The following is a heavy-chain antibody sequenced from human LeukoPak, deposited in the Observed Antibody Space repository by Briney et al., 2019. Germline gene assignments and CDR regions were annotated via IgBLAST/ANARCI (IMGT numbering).Heavy chain of an antibody. Sequence: SVKVSCKASGGTFSSYAISWVRQAPGQGLEWMGGIIPIFGTANYAQKFQGRVTITADESTSTAYMELSSLRSEDTAVYYCASHVRAAPHAEGIDYWGQGTLVTVSS. CDR1: GGTFSSYA. CDR2: IIPIFGTA. J-gene: IGHJ4*02. D-gene: IGHD2-8*01. CDR3: ASHVRAAPHAEGIDY. V-gene: IGHV1-69*13.